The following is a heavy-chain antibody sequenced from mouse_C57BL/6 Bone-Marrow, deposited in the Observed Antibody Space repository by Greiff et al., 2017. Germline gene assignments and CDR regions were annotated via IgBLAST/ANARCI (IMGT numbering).Heavy chain of an antibody. CDR3: ARNPYYGSLGYFDV. CDR2: IWTGGGT. CDR1: GFSLTSYA. J-gene: IGHJ1*03. V-gene: IGHV2-9-1*01. D-gene: IGHD1-1*01. Sequence: VHLVESGPGLVAPSPSLSITCTVSGFSLTSYAISWVRQPPGKGLEWLGVIWTGGGTNYNSALKSRLSISKDNSKSQVFLKMNSLQTDDTARYYCARNPYYGSLGYFDVWGTGTTVTVSS.